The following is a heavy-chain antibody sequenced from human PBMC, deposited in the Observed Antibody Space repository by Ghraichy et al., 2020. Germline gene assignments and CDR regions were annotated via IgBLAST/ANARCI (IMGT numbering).Heavy chain of an antibody. CDR3: ASSPPSYYYGSGSFYYFDY. V-gene: IGHV1-69*13. Sequence: SVQVSCKASGGTFSSYAISWVRQAPGQGLEWMGGIIPIFGTANYAQKFQGRVTITADESTSTAYMELSSLRSEDTAVYYCASSPPSYYYGSGSFYYFDYWGQGTLVTVSS. CDR2: IIPIFGTA. CDR1: GGTFSSYA. J-gene: IGHJ4*02. D-gene: IGHD3-10*01.